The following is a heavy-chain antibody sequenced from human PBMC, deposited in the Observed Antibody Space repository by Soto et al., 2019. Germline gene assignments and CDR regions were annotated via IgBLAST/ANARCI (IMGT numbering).Heavy chain of an antibody. Sequence: ASVKVSCKASGGTFSSYAISWVRQAPGQGLEWMGGIIPIFGTANYAQKFQGRVTITADESTSTAYMELSSLRSEDTAVYYCAKKVYVAAALDYWGQGTLVTVSS. CDR2: IIPIFGTA. CDR1: GGTFSSYA. J-gene: IGHJ4*02. V-gene: IGHV1-69*13. D-gene: IGHD2-15*01. CDR3: AKKVYVAAALDY.